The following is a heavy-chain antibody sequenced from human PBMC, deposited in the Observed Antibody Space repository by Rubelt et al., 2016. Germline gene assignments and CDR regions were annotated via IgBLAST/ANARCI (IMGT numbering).Heavy chain of an antibody. CDR3: AREAAGQDFDY. J-gene: IGHJ4*02. CDR1: GFTFSRYA. Sequence: SRGGLVQPGGSLRVSCAASGFTFSRYAMNWFRQAPGKGLDWVAAISGSGGSTFYADSVKGRFTISRDNSKNTLDLQMNSLTSEDTAVYYCAREAAGQDFDYWGQGTLVTVSS. D-gene: IGHD6-13*01. V-gene: IGHV3-23*01. CDR2: ISGSGGST.